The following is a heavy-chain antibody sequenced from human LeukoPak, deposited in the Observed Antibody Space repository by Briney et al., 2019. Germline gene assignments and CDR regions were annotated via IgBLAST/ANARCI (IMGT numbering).Heavy chain of an antibody. CDR2: INHSGST. D-gene: IGHD5-12*01. CDR1: GASISSYY. CDR3: ARGAIVATVNWFDP. V-gene: IGHV4-34*01. Sequence: SETLSLTCTVSGASISSYYWSWIRQPPGKGLEWIGEINHSGSTNYNPSLKSRVTISVDTSKNQFSLKLGSVTAADTAVYYCARGAIVATVNWFDPWGQGTLVTVSS. J-gene: IGHJ5*02.